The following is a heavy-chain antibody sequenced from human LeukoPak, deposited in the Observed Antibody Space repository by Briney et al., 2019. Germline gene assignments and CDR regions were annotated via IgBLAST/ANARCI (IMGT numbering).Heavy chain of an antibody. CDR1: GFTFSSYS. CDR3: AREDVYNWFDP. Sequence: GGSLRLSCAASGFTFSSYSMNWVRQAPGKGLEWVSYISSSSSTIYYADSVKGRFTISRDNAKNSLYLQMNSLRAEDTAVYYCAREDVYNWFDPWGQGILVTVSS. J-gene: IGHJ5*02. D-gene: IGHD5-24*01. CDR2: ISSSSSTI. V-gene: IGHV3-48*04.